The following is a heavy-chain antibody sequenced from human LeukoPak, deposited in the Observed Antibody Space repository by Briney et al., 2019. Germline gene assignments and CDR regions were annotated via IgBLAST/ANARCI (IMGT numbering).Heavy chain of an antibody. Sequence: PSETLSLTCTVSGGSISRYYWSWIRQPPGKGLEWLGYIYYSGSTNYNPSLKSRVNISVDTSKNQSSLKLSSVTAGDTAVYYCARSMAAAGSRGHDYYYMDVWGKGTTVTVSS. D-gene: IGHD6-13*01. CDR3: ARSMAAAGSRGHDYYYMDV. CDR2: IYYSGST. V-gene: IGHV4-59*01. J-gene: IGHJ6*03. CDR1: GGSISRYY.